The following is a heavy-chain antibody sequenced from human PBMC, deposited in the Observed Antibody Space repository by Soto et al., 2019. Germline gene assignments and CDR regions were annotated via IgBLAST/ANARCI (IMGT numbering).Heavy chain of an antibody. J-gene: IGHJ4*02. CDR2: ISAYNGNT. D-gene: IGHD6-19*01. V-gene: IGHV1-18*01. CDR1: GYTFTSYG. Sequence: QVQLVQSGAEVKKPGASVKVSCKASGYTFTSYGISWVRQAPGPGLEGMGWISAYNGNTNYAQKLQGRVTMTTDTANSTADMELRSLRSDDTAVYYCARDLKTPLGRWLVLGGYWGQGTLVTVSS. CDR3: ARDLKTPLGRWLVLGGY.